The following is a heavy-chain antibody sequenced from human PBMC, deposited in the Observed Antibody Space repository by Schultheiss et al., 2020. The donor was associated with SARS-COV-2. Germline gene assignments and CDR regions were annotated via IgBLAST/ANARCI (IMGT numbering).Heavy chain of an antibody. CDR2: SNEDGSWT. J-gene: IGHJ4*02. Sequence: GGSLRLSCAASGFPFSKYWMHWVRQVPGSGLVWVARSNEDGSWTNYADSVKGRFTISRDNGKEKLYLQMNSLRAEDTAVYYCAKNSDYGDYVPPIDYFDYWGQGTLVTVSS. CDR3: AKNSDYGDYVPPIDYFDY. CDR1: GFPFSKYW. V-gene: IGHV3-74*01. D-gene: IGHD4-17*01.